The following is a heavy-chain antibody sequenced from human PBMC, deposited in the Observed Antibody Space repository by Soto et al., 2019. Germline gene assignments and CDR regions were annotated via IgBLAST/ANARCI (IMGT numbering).Heavy chain of an antibody. V-gene: IGHV4-34*02. CDR3: ARGDYGQYDAYNWFDP. CDR2: VCPGGRT. D-gene: IGHD3-10*01. CDR1: GGSFNNYC. Sequence: QVRLQQWGAGLVRPSESLSLTCAVYGGSFNNYCWSWLRQPPGKGLAWIGEVCPGGRTNYSPTLKREVRIAVEGSKNHFSLRLTSVTVADTAVYYCARGDYGQYDAYNWFDPWGQGNLVIVAS. J-gene: IGHJ5*02.